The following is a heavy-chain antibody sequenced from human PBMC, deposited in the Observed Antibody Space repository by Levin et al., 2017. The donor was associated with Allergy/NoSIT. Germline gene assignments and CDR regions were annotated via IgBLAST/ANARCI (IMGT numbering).Heavy chain of an antibody. CDR2: IKSKTDGGTT. CDR1: GFTFSNAW. V-gene: IGHV3-15*01. J-gene: IGHJ2*01. D-gene: IGHD3-10*01. Sequence: GGSLRLSCAASGFTFSNAWMSWVRQAPGKGLEWVGRIKSKTDGGTTDYAAPVKGRFTISRDDSKNTLYLQMNSLKTEDTAVYYCTTGATMVRGVIRNWYFDRWGRGTLVTVSS. CDR3: TTGATMVRGVIRNWYFDR.